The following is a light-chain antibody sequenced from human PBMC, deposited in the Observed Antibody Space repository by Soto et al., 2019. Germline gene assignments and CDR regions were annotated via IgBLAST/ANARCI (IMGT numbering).Light chain of an antibody. Sequence: AIRMTQSPSSFSASTGDRVTITCRASQGISSYLAWYQQKPGKAPKLLVYAASTLQSGVPSRLSGSGSGTDFTLTIFCLQSEDCATYYCQQYYSYPLTFRGGTKXEIK. V-gene: IGKV1-8*01. CDR1: QGISSY. CDR3: QQYYSYPLT. CDR2: AAS. J-gene: IGKJ4*01.